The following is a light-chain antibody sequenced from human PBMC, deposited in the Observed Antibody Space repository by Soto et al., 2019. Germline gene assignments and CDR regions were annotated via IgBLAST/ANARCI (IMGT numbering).Light chain of an antibody. CDR1: SSDVGSYNL. CDR2: EGS. J-gene: IGLJ2*01. V-gene: IGLV2-23*01. Sequence: QSALTQPASVSGSPGQSIPISCTGTSSDVGSYNLVSWYQQHPGKAPKLMIYEGSKRPSGVSNRFSGSKSGNTASLTISGLQAEDEADYYCCSYAGSRRVFGGGTQLTVL. CDR3: CSYAGSRRV.